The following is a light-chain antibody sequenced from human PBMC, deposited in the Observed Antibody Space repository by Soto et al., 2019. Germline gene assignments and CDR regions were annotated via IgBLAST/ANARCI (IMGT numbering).Light chain of an antibody. CDR3: CSYAGSNTYV. CDR2: DVT. V-gene: IGLV2-11*01. Sequence: QSALTQPRSVSGSPGQSVTISCTGTSSDVGCYNFVSWYQQHPGKAPKLMIYDVTKRPSGVPDRFSGSKSGNTASLTISGLQAEDEADYYCCSYAGSNTYVFGTGTKATVL. J-gene: IGLJ1*01. CDR1: SSDVGCYNF.